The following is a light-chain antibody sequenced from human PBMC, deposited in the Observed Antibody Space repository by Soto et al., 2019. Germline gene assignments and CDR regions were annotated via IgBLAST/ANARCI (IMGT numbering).Light chain of an antibody. Sequence: QSALTQPPSASGSPGQSVTISCTGTSSDVGGYNYVSWYQQHPGKAPILMIYEVFKRPSGVPDRFSGSKSGNTASLTVSGLQAEDEADYYCSSYAGSNNFDVFGTGTKVTVL. CDR3: SSYAGSNNFDV. CDR2: EVF. V-gene: IGLV2-8*01. CDR1: SSDVGGYNY. J-gene: IGLJ1*01.